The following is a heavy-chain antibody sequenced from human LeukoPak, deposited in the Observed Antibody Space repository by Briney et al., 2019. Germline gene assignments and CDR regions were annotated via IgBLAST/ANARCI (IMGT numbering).Heavy chain of an antibody. CDR1: GGSFSGYY. V-gene: IGHV4-34*01. J-gene: IGHJ5*02. CDR3: ARGLIRVAYYDFWSGYYRGGSWFDP. D-gene: IGHD3-3*01. CDR2: INHSGST. Sequence: SETLSLTCVVYGGSFSGYYWSWIRQPPGKGLEWIGEINHSGSTNYNPSLKSRVTISVDTSKNQFSLKLSSVTAADTAVYYCARGLIRVAYYDFWSGYYRGGSWFDPWGQGTLVTVSS.